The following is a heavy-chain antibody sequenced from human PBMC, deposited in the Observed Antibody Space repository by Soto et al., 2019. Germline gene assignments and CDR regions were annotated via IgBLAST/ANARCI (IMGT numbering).Heavy chain of an antibody. V-gene: IGHV4-59*01. J-gene: IGHJ6*02. CDR2: IYYNGST. CDR1: DGNSRGYG. Sequence: PSETHSLSYTVADGNSRGYGWSWIRQPPGKGMEWIGYIYYNGSTNYNPSLKSRVTISVDTSKNQFSLKLSSVTAADTAVYYCARDRPARASGYPLSPPYYYYVMDVWGQGTTVTVSS. CDR3: ARDRPARASGYPLSPPYYYYVMDV. D-gene: IGHD5-12*01.